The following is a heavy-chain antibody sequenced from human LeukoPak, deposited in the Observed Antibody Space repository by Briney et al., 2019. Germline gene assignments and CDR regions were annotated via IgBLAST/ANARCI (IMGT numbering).Heavy chain of an antibody. D-gene: IGHD2-2*01. J-gene: IGHJ5*02. V-gene: IGHV3-74*01. Sequence: GGSLRLSCAASGFTFSTYWMHWVRQAPGKGLVWVSRINTDGSTTTYADSVKGRFTISRDNAKNSLYLQMNSLRAEDTAVYYCARESCSSTSCFGFDPWGQGTLVTVSS. CDR2: INTDGSTT. CDR3: ARESCSSTSCFGFDP. CDR1: GFTFSTYW.